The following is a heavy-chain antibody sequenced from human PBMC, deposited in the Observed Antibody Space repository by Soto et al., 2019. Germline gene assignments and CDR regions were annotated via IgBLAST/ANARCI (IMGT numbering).Heavy chain of an antibody. J-gene: IGHJ4*02. Sequence: SXKVSFKAFGYTXSSYESYWVRQATGHGLEWMGWMNPNTGNSAYAQKLQVRLTVTSDTSINTVHIDLMSLRSEYTDVYYFARRAETNGWNGFGADKYYFEFWGQGTLVNVS. D-gene: IGHD1-1*01. CDR2: MNPNTGNS. CDR1: GYTXSSYE. V-gene: IGHV1-8*01. CDR3: ARRAETNGWNGFGADKYYFEF.